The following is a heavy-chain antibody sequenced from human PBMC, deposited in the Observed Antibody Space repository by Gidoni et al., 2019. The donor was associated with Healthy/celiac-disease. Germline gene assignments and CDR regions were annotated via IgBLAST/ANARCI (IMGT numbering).Heavy chain of an antibody. J-gene: IGHJ3*02. D-gene: IGHD2-15*01. V-gene: IGHV3-33*01. CDR3: ARDLTPGWFDI. Sequence: QVQLVESGGGVVQPGRSLRLSCAASGFTVSSYVMHWGRQGPGKGLGWVEVIWDDGRNKYYAESGKGRLTISRDNSKNTLYLQMNSLRAEDTAVYYCARDLTPGWFDIWGQGTMVTVSS. CDR1: GFTVSSYV. CDR2: IWDDGRNK.